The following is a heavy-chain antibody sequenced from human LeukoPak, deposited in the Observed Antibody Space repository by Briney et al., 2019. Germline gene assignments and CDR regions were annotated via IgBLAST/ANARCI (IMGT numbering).Heavy chain of an antibody. J-gene: IGHJ6*02. Sequence: PGGSLRLSCAASGFTVSSNYMSWVRQAPGKGLEWVSVIYSGGSTNYADSVKGRFTISRDNSKNTLYLQMNSLRAEGTAVYYCARDRELPYGMDVWGQGTTVTVSS. CDR3: ARDRELPYGMDV. CDR2: IYSGGST. V-gene: IGHV3-53*01. D-gene: IGHD5-24*01. CDR1: GFTVSSNY.